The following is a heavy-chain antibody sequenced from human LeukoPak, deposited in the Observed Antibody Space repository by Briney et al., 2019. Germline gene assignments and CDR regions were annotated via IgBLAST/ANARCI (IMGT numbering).Heavy chain of an antibody. CDR1: GFTFSSYT. CDR3: ATDCDDAGCQIEFDY. D-gene: IGHD2-21*01. V-gene: IGHV3-48*02. CDR2: ISSGSTTI. J-gene: IGHJ4*02. Sequence: PGGSLRLSCVASGFTFSSYTMNWVRQAPGKGLEWLSYISSGSTTIYYADSVKGRFTISRDNAKNSLYLQMNSLRDEDTAVYYCATDCDDAGCQIEFDYWGQGTLVTVSS.